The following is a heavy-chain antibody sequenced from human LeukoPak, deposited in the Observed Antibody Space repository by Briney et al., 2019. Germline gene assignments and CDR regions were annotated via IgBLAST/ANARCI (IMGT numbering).Heavy chain of an antibody. Sequence: GGSLRLSCAASGFTFSSYWMSWVRQAPGKGLEWVANIKQDGSEKYYVDSVKGRFTISRDNAKNSLYLQMNSLRAEDTAVYYCAKDRRGGGLIFGVVIGFDYWGQGILVTVST. CDR2: IKQDGSEK. CDR1: GFTFSSYW. V-gene: IGHV3-7*03. CDR3: AKDRRGGGLIFGVVIGFDY. D-gene: IGHD3-3*01. J-gene: IGHJ4*02.